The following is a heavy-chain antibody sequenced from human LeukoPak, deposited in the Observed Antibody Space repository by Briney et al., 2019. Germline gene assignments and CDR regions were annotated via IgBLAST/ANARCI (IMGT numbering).Heavy chain of an antibody. CDR1: GYTFTSYG. CDR3: ARDLNIAVAGTSFDY. J-gene: IGHJ4*02. D-gene: IGHD6-19*01. Sequence: ASVKVSCKASGYTFTSYGISWVRQAPGQGLEWMGWISAYNGNTNYAQKLQGRVTMTTDTSTSTAYMELRSLRSDDTAVYYCARDLNIAVAGTSFDYWGQGTLVTVSS. V-gene: IGHV1-18*01. CDR2: ISAYNGNT.